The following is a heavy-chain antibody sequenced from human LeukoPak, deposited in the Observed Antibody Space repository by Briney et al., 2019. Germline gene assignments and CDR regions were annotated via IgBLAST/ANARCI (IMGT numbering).Heavy chain of an antibody. J-gene: IGHJ4*02. CDR2: IYYTGTT. V-gene: IGHV4-59*01. D-gene: IGHD3-9*01. CDR3: ARGEDFERYYLAY. CDR1: GGSISSYY. Sequence: SETLSLTCTVSGGSISSYYWSWIRQIPGKGLEWIGYIYYTGTTNYNPLFESRATISVDTSKNQFSLKLTSVTAADTAVYFCARGEDFERYYLAYWGQGTLVTVSS.